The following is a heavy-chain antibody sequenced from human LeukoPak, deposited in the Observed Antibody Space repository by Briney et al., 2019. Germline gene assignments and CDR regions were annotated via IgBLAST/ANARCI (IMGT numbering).Heavy chain of an antibody. J-gene: IGHJ4*02. CDR2: IYYSVST. V-gene: IGHV4-59*01. CDR3: ARADTYYYDSSGYPPYYFDY. Sequence: PSETLSLTCTVSGGSISSYYWSWIRQPPGKGLEWIGYIYYSVSTNYNPSLKSRVTISVDTSKNQFSLKLSSVTAADTAVYYCARADTYYYDSSGYPPYYFDYWGQGTLVTVSS. CDR1: GGSISSYY. D-gene: IGHD3-22*01.